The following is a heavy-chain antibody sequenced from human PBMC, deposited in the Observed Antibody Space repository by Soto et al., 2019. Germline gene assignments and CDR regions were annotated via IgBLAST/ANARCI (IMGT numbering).Heavy chain of an antibody. CDR1: GFTFSSYA. D-gene: IGHD3-22*01. Sequence: PGGSLRLSCAASGFTFSSYAMSWVRQAPGKGLEWVSAISGSGGSTYYADSVKGRFTISRDNSKNTLYLQMNSLRAEDTAVYYCAKFTASYYYDSSGYYYYYGMDVWGQGTTVTVS. CDR3: AKFTASYYYDSSGYYYYYGMDV. CDR2: ISGSGGST. J-gene: IGHJ6*02. V-gene: IGHV3-23*01.